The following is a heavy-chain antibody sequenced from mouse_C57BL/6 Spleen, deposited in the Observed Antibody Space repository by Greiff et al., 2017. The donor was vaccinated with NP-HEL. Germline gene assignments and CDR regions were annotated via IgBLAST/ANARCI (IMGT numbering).Heavy chain of an antibody. CDR2: IDPENGDT. V-gene: IGHV14-4*01. Sequence: VQLKQSGAELVRPGASVKLSCTASGFNIKDDYMHWVKQRPEQGLEWIGWIDPENGDTEYASKFQGKATITADTSSNTAYLQLSSLTSEDTAVYYCTTGDGVFDYWGQGTTLTVSS. CDR3: TTGDGVFDY. CDR1: GFNIKDDY. J-gene: IGHJ2*01. D-gene: IGHD3-3*01.